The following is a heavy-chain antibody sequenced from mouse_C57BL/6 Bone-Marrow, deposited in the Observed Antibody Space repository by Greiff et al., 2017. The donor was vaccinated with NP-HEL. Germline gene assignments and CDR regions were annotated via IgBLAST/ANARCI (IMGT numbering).Heavy chain of an antibody. CDR2: ISDGGSYT. V-gene: IGHV5-4*03. CDR1: GFPFSSYA. J-gene: IGHJ2*01. Sequence: DVKLVESGGGFVKPGGSLKLSCAASGFPFSSYAMSWVRQTPEKRLERVATISDGGSYTYYPDNVKGRFTISRDNAKNNLYLQMSHLKSEDTAMYYCARGSRTLITTGGFDYWGQGTTLTVSS. D-gene: IGHD1-1*01. CDR3: ARGSRTLITTGGFDY.